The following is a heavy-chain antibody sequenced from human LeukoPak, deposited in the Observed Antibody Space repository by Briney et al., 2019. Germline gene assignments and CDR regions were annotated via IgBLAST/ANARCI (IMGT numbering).Heavy chain of an antibody. D-gene: IGHD3-10*01. J-gene: IGHJ6*04. V-gene: IGHV3-48*03. Sequence: GGSLRLSCAASGFTFSSYEMNWVRQAPGKGLEWVSYISSSGSTIYYADSVKGRFTISRDNAKNSLYLQMNSLRAEDTAVYYCARGYGSGSYYYYCGMDVWGKGTTVTVSS. CDR2: ISSSGSTI. CDR1: GFTFSSYE. CDR3: ARGYGSGSYYYYCGMDV.